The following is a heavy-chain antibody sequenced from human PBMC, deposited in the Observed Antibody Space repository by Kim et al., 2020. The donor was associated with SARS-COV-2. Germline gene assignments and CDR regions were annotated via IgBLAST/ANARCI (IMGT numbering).Heavy chain of an antibody. D-gene: IGHD6-13*01. CDR1: GFTFSSFA. CDR3: AKKCIPALGQWYFDL. J-gene: IGHJ2*01. V-gene: IGHV3-23*01. CDR2: LSDSGGDT. Sequence: GGSLRLSCAASGFTFSSFAMTWVRQAPGKGLEWVAILSDSGGDTFYADSVKGRFTISRDNSKNTLYLQLNSLRAEDTAVYYCAKKCIPALGQWYFDLLGRGTLVSLSS.